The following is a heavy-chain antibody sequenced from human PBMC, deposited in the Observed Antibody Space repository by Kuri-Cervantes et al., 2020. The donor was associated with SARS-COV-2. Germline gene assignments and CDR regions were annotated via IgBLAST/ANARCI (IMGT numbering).Heavy chain of an antibody. Sequence: GESLKISCAVSGFTFSDYSMHWVRQGPGRGLVWVSRIKSDGSSTSYADSVEGRFTISRDNAKNTLYLQMNSLSAEDTAVYYCARAVSGGNSHYDFWGQGALVTVSS. J-gene: IGHJ4*02. V-gene: IGHV3-74*01. CDR2: IKSDGSST. D-gene: IGHD4-23*01. CDR3: ARAVSGGNSHYDF. CDR1: GFTFSDYS.